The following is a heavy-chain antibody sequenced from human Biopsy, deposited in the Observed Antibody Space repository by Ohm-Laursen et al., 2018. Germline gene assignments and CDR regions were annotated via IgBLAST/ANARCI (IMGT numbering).Heavy chain of an antibody. CDR2: INHSGHT. CDR1: SASINLYY. D-gene: IGHD2-8*02. CDR3: ARDRIAYCTATSCDNFGLDV. Sequence: SETLSLTCTVSSASINLYYWGWIRQSPGKGLEWIGYINHSGHTNYNPSLKSRLTMSVDTSKNQFSLKLTSVTAADTAVYYYARDRIAYCTATSCDNFGLDVWGQGTTVTVSS. J-gene: IGHJ6*02. V-gene: IGHV4-59*01.